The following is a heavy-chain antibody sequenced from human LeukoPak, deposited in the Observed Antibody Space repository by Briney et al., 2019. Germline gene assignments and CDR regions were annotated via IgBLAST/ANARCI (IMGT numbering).Heavy chain of an antibody. V-gene: IGHV3-15*01. D-gene: IGHD3-10*01. Sequence: GGSLRLSCAASGFTFSNAWMSWVRQAPGKGLEWVGRIKSETDGGTTDYAAPVKGRFTISRDDSKNTLYLQMNSLKTEDTAVYYCTTAQGSGSYYNHYYYYMDVWGKGTTVTISS. CDR1: GFTFSNAW. CDR2: IKSETDGGTT. CDR3: TTAQGSGSYYNHYYYYMDV. J-gene: IGHJ6*03.